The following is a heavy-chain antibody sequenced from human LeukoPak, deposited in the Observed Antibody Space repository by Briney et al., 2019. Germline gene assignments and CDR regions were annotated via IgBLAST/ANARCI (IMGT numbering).Heavy chain of an antibody. J-gene: IGHJ3*02. D-gene: IGHD3-22*01. CDR2: ISGSGGST. V-gene: IGHV3-23*01. Sequence: PGGSLRLSCAASGFTFSSYAMSLVRQAPGKGLEWVSAISGSGGSTYYADSVKGRLTISRDNSKNTLYLQMNSLRAEDTAVYYCAKDISANYYDSSGSYDAFDIWGQGTMVTVSS. CDR1: GFTFSSYA. CDR3: AKDISANYYDSSGSYDAFDI.